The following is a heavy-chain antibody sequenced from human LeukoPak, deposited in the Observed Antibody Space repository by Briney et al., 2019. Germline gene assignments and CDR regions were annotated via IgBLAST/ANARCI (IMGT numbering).Heavy chain of an antibody. CDR3: ARALPPDDILTGTLDY. CDR1: GYTFTSYA. CDR2: INAVNGNT. Sequence: AAVKVSCKASGYTFTSYAMHWVRQAPGQRREWMGWINAVNGNTKYSQQFQGRVTITRDTSASTAYMELSSLISEDTAVYYCARALPPDDILTGTLDYWGQGTLVTVSS. V-gene: IGHV1-3*01. D-gene: IGHD3-9*01. J-gene: IGHJ4*02.